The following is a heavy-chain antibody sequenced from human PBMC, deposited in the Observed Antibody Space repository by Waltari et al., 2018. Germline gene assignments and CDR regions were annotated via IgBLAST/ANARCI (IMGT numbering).Heavy chain of an antibody. J-gene: IGHJ4*02. CDR1: GYTFTSYY. D-gene: IGHD6-19*01. CDR3: AREVAGDFDY. Sequence: QVQLVQSGAEVKKPGASVKVSCKASGYTFTSYYMHWVRQAPGQGLEWMGIINPSGGSTSYAQKFQGRVTMTRDTSISTAYMELSRLRSDDTAVYYCAREVAGDFDYWGQGTLVTVSS. V-gene: IGHV1-46*01. CDR2: INPSGGST.